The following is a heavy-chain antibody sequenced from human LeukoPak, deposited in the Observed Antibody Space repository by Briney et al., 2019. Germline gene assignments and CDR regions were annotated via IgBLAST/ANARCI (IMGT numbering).Heavy chain of an antibody. D-gene: IGHD3-9*01. V-gene: IGHV4-34*01. CDR2: INHSGST. CDR1: GGSFSGYY. J-gene: IGHJ2*01. Sequence: PSETLSLTCAVYGGSFSGYYWSWIRQPPGKGLEWIGEINHSGSTNYNPSLKSRVTISVDTSKNQFSLKLSSVTAADTAVYYCARRSYDILTGYEDGSYLYFDLWGRGTLVTVSS. CDR3: ARRSYDILTGYEDGSYLYFDL.